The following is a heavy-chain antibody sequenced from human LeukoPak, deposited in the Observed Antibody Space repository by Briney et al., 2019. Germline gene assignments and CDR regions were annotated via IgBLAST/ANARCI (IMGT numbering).Heavy chain of an antibody. D-gene: IGHD2-2*01. CDR3: ARDRGSPEYCSSTSCPFDY. V-gene: IGHV3-30*02. Sequence: PGGSLRLSCAASGFTFSSYGMHWVRQAPGKGLEWVAFIRYDGSNKYYADSVKGRFTISRDNSKNTLYLQMNSLRAEDTAVYYCARDRGSPEYCSSTSCPFDYWGQGTLVTVSS. J-gene: IGHJ4*02. CDR1: GFTFSSYG. CDR2: IRYDGSNK.